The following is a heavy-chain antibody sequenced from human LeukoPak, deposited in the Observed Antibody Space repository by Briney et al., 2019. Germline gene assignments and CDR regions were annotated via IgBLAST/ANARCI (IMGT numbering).Heavy chain of an antibody. Sequence: SETLSLTCAVYGGSFSGYYWSWIRQPPGKGLEWIGEINHSGSTNYNPSLKSRVTISVDTSKNQFSLKLSSVTAADTAVYYCARFGGYGQGDFDYWGQGTLVTVSS. D-gene: IGHD5-12*01. V-gene: IGHV4-34*01. J-gene: IGHJ4*02. CDR2: INHSGST. CDR3: ARFGGYGQGDFDY. CDR1: GGSFSGYY.